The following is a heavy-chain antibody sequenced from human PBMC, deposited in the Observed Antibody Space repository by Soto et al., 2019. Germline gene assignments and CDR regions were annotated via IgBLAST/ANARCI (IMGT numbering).Heavy chain of an antibody. CDR2: IIPIFGTA. D-gene: IGHD3-22*01. Sequence: QVQLVQSGAEVKKPWSSVKVSCKASGGTFSSYAISWVRQAPGQGLEWMGGIIPIFGTANYAQKFQGRVTITADKSTSTAYMELSSLRSEDTAVYYCASSPGYYYDSSGYRSWYFDLWGRGTLVTVSS. J-gene: IGHJ2*01. CDR1: GGTFSSYA. CDR3: ASSPGYYYDSSGYRSWYFDL. V-gene: IGHV1-69*06.